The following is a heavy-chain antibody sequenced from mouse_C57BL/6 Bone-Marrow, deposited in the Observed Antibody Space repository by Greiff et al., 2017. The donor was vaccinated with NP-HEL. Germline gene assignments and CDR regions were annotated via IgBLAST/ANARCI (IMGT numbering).Heavy chain of an antibody. CDR1: GYTFTSYG. Sequence: QVQLQQSGAELARPGASVKLSCKASGYTFTSYGISWVKQRTGQGLEWIGEIYPRSGNTYYNEKFKGKATLTADKSSSTAYMELRSLTSEDSAVYFCAREGDCGNYVVFAYWGQGTLVTVSA. D-gene: IGHD2-1*01. CDR2: IYPRSGNT. CDR3: AREGDCGNYVVFAY. V-gene: IGHV1-81*01. J-gene: IGHJ3*01.